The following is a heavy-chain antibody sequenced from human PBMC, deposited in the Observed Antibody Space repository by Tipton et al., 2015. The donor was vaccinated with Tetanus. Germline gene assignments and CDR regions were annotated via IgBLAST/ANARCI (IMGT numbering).Heavy chain of an antibody. CDR2: TGSGGST. J-gene: IGHJ4*02. CDR3: ATTHTLRD. CDR1: GFTVSSNY. D-gene: IGHD3-10*01. V-gene: IGHV3-23*04. Sequence: QLVQSGGGLIQPGGSLRLSCAASGFTVSSNYMSWVRQAPGKGLEWVSAITGSGGSTYYADSVKGRFTISRDNSKNTLYLQMNSLRAEDTAVYYCATTHTLRDWGQGTLVAVSS.